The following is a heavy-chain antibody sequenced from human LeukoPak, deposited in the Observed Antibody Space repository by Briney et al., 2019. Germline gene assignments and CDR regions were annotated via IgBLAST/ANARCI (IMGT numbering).Heavy chain of an antibody. CDR3: AKTYYDILTGYRTDAFDI. Sequence: GRSLRLSCAASGFTFDDYAMHWVRHAPGKGLEWVSGISWNSGSIGYADSVKGRFTISRDNAKNSLYLQMNSLRAEDTALYYCAKTYYDILTGYRTDAFDIWGQGTMVTVSS. CDR1: GFTFDDYA. V-gene: IGHV3-9*01. CDR2: ISWNSGSI. D-gene: IGHD3-9*01. J-gene: IGHJ3*02.